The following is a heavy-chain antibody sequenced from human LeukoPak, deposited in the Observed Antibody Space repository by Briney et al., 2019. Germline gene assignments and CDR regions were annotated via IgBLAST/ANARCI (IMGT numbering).Heavy chain of an antibody. CDR3: ARSVPDYTRFDY. Sequence: PGGSLRLSCAASGFTFSSYAMSWVRQAPGKGLEWVSPISGSGVSTYYADSVKGRFTISTDNSRNTVFLQMNSLRADDTALYYCARSVPDYTRFDYWGQGALVTVSS. D-gene: IGHD4-11*01. J-gene: IGHJ4*02. V-gene: IGHV3-23*01. CDR2: ISGSGVST. CDR1: GFTFSSYA.